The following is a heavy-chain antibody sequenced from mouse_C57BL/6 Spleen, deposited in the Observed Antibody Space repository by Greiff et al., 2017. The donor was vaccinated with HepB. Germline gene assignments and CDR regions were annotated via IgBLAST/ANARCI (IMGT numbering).Heavy chain of an antibody. J-gene: IGHJ2*01. D-gene: IGHD2-14*01. CDR1: GYTFTEYT. V-gene: IGHV1-62-2*01. CDR3: ARHERDYRNAYYYDY. Sequence: VQLQQSGAELVKPGASVKLSCKASGYTFTEYTIHWVKQRSGQGLEWIGWFYPGSGSITYNEKFKDKATLTADKSSSTVYMALSRLTSEDSAVYICARHERDYRNAYYYDYWGKGTTLTVSS. CDR2: FYPGSGSI.